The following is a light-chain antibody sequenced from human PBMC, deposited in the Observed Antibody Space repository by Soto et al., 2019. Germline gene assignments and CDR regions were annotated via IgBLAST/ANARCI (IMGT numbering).Light chain of an antibody. CDR3: QQRSEWPLT. CDR1: RSMGTN. J-gene: IGKJ4*01. CDR2: DAS. V-gene: IGKV3-11*01. Sequence: DIVLTQSPGTLSLSPGESATLSCRASRSMGTNLAWYQQKPGQAPRLLIYDASNRASGIPAGFSGSGSATDFTLTIASLEPEDSAVYFCQQRSEWPLTFGGGTKVEIK.